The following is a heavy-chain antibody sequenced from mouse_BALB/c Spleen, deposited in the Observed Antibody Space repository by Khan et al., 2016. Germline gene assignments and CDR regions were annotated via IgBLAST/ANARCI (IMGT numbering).Heavy chain of an antibody. Sequence: EVQLQESGPGLVKPSQSLSLTCTVTGYSITSDYAWNWIRQFPGNKLEWMGYISYSGTTRYNPSLKSRISITRDTSKNQFFLQLNSVTTEDTATYYCALRGWYGYYFDSWGKGTTLTVSS. D-gene: IGHD2-10*02. J-gene: IGHJ2*01. V-gene: IGHV3-2*02. CDR2: ISYSGTT. CDR1: GYSITSDYA. CDR3: ALRGWYGYYFDS.